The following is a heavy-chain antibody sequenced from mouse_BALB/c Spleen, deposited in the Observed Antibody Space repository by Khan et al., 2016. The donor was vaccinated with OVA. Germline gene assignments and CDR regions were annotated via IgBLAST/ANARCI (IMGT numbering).Heavy chain of an antibody. D-gene: IGHD1-1*01. CDR3: SRDYYGTSWYFDV. J-gene: IGHJ1*01. Sequence: EVQLVESGPGLVKPSQSLSLTCSVTGYSITSGYYWNWIRQFPGNKLEWMDYIRYDGSNNYNPSLKNRISITRDTSKNQFFLKLNSVTTEDTATYYYSRDYYGTSWYFDVWGAGTTVTVSS. V-gene: IGHV3-6*02. CDR2: IRYDGSN. CDR1: GYSITSGYY.